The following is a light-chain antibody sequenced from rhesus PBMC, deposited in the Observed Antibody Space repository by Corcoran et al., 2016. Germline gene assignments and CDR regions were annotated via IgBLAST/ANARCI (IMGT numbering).Light chain of an antibody. Sequence: DIQMTQSPSSLSASVGDRVTITCRASQGINNYLSWYQQRPWRAPQPRIYYASSLETGVPSRFSGSGSGTAYTLIISSLQPEDVATYYCQQYYDSPYSFGQGTKVEIK. CDR3: QQYYDSPYS. V-gene: IGKV1-66*01. CDR2: YAS. CDR1: QGINNY. J-gene: IGKJ2*01.